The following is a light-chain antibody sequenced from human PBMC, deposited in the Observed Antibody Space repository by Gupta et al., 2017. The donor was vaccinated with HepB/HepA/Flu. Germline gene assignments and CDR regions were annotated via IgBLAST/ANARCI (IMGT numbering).Light chain of an antibody. CDR2: AAS. CDR1: QSININ. Sequence: DIQMTQSPSSLSASVGDRVTITCRASQSININLNWYQQKAGKAPKLLIFAASTLQSGVPSRFSGSGSGTDFTLTISSMKPEDFASYYCQQSYSIPATLGQGTKVEIK. CDR3: QQSYSIPAT. J-gene: IGKJ1*01. V-gene: IGKV1-39*01.